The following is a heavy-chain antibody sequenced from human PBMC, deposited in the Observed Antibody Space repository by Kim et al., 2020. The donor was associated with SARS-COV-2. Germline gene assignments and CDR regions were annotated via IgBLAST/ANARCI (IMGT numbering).Heavy chain of an antibody. Sequence: YADSVKGRFTIARDNSKNMLYLQMNGLRDDDTALYYCAKGRGATEYWGQGTLVTVSS. CDR3: AKGRGATEY. D-gene: IGHD1-26*01. J-gene: IGHJ4*02. V-gene: IGHV3-23*01.